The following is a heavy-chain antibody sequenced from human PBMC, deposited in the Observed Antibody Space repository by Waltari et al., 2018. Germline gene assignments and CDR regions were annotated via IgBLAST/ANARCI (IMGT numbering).Heavy chain of an antibody. D-gene: IGHD3-16*01. Sequence: QLQLQESGPGLVKPSETLSLTCTVSGSSISSSSYYWGWIRQPPGKGLEWIGSIYHSGSTYYNPSLKSRVTISVDTSKNQFSLKLSSVTAADTAVYYCARLERPEEGGWGQGTLVTVSS. V-gene: IGHV4-39*07. J-gene: IGHJ4*02. CDR1: GSSISSSSYY. CDR2: IYHSGST. CDR3: ARLERPEEGG.